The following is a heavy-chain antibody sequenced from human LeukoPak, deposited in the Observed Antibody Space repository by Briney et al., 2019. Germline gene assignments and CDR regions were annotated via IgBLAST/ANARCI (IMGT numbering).Heavy chain of an antibody. Sequence: ASVKVSCKASGYTFTGYYMHWMRQAPGQGLEWMGWINPNSGGTNYAQKFQGRVTMTRDTSISTAYMELSRLRSDDTAVYYCARDYRFTMIVVVGAAFDIWGQGTMVTVSS. D-gene: IGHD3-22*01. V-gene: IGHV1-2*02. CDR1: GYTFTGYY. CDR3: ARDYRFTMIVVVGAAFDI. CDR2: INPNSGGT. J-gene: IGHJ3*02.